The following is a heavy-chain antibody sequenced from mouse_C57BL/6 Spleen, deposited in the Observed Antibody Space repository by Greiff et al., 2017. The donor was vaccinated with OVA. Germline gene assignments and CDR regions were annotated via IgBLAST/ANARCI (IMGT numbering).Heavy chain of an antibody. Sequence: EVQRVESGPGLVKPSQSLSLTCSVTGYSITSGYYWNWIRQFPGNKLEWMGYISYDGSNNYNPSLKNRISITRDTSKNQFFLKLNSVTTEDTATYYCARGGGSSFSMDYWGQGTSVTVSS. CDR1: GYSITSGYY. V-gene: IGHV3-6*01. J-gene: IGHJ4*01. D-gene: IGHD1-1*01. CDR3: ARGGGSSFSMDY. CDR2: ISYDGSN.